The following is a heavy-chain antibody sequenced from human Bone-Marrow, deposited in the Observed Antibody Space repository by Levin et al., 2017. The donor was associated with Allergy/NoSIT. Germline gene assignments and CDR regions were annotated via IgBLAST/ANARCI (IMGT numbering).Heavy chain of an antibody. Sequence: GESLKISCAATGFTFENTWMTWVRQAPGKGLEWVGRIKRRTDVGTTDYAAPVKGRFSIFRDDSKGTLYLQMNNLKSEDTGVYYCATAGFGPRYAILTSFAYWGQGVLVTVSS. CDR3: ATAGFGPRYAILTSFAY. V-gene: IGHV3-15*01. CDR1: GFTFENTW. CDR2: IKRRTDVGTT. D-gene: IGHD3-9*01. J-gene: IGHJ4*02.